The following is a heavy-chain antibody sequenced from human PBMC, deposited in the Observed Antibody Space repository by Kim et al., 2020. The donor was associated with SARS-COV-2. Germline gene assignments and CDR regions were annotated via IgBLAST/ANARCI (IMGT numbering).Heavy chain of an antibody. V-gene: IGHV3-23*01. D-gene: IGHD3-10*01. CDR3: AKDSTWFGELLSVNFDY. J-gene: IGHJ4*02. Sequence: KGRFTISRDNSKNTLYLQMNSLRAEDTAVYYCAKDSTWFGELLSVNFDYWGQGTLVTVSS.